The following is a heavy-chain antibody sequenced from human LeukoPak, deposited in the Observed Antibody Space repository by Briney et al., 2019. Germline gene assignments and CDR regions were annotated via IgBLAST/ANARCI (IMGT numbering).Heavy chain of an antibody. CDR1: GYTFTSYD. CDR3: ARGFFYASYNWFDP. V-gene: IGHV1-8*01. Sequence: GASVKVSCKASGYTFTSYDINWVRQAAGQGLEWMGWMNPDSGDSGFAQKFQGRVTLTRDTSIATAYMELSSLTSEDTAVYYCARGFFYASYNWFDPWGQGTLVTVSS. J-gene: IGHJ5*02. CDR2: MNPDSGDS. D-gene: IGHD2/OR15-2a*01.